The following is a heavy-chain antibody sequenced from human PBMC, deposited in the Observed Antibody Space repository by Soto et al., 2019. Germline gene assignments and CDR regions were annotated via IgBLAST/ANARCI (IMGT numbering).Heavy chain of an antibody. CDR1: GFTFSSYW. CDR3: ARGRGCSTGCHNFDY. CDR2: IKQDGSEK. Sequence: EVQLVESGGGLVQPGGSLRLSCAASGFTFSSYWMSWVRQAPGKGLEWVANIKQDGSEKYYVDSVMGRFTISIDNAKNSLYLQMNSLRAEDTAVYYCARGRGCSTGCHNFDYWGQGTLVTVSS. J-gene: IGHJ4*02. V-gene: IGHV3-7*01. D-gene: IGHD2-2*01.